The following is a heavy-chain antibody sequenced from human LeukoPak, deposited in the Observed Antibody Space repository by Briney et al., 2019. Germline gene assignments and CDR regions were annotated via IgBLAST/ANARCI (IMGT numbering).Heavy chain of an antibody. J-gene: IGHJ4*02. D-gene: IGHD6-13*01. CDR2: ISGSGGST. Sequence: GGSLRLSCAASGFTFSSYAMSWVRQAPGKGLEWVSAISGSGGSTYYADSAKGRFTISRDNSKNTLYLQMNSLRAEDTAVYYCSIPPTPGIAAAGSVGYFDYWGQGTLVTVSS. CDR3: SIPPTPGIAAAGSVGYFDY. V-gene: IGHV3-23*01. CDR1: GFTFSSYA.